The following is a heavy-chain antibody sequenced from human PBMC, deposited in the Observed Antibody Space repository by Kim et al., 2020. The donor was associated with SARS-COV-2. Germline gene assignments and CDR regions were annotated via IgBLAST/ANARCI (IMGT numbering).Heavy chain of an antibody. CDR2: IYHSGST. V-gene: IGHV4-30-2*01. D-gene: IGHD3-22*01. CDR3: ARARAWFSRGYYYYGMDV. J-gene: IGHJ6*02. CDR1: GGSISSGGYS. Sequence: SETLSLTCAVSGGSISSGGYSWSWIRQPPGKGLEWIGYIYHSGSTYYNPSLKSRVTISVDRSKNQFSLKLSSVTAADTAVYYCARARAWFSRGYYYYGMDVWGQGTTVTVSS.